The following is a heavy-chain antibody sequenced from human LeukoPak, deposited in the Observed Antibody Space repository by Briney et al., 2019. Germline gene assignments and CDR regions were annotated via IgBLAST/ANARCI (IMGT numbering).Heavy chain of an antibody. D-gene: IGHD6-13*01. J-gene: IGHJ4*02. Sequence: GESLKISCKGSGYSFTSYWIGWVRQMPGKGLEWMGIIYPGDSDTRYSPSFQGQVTISADKSISTAYLQWSSLKASDTAMYYCARRSGAFSSSWYYYFDYWGQGTQVTVSS. CDR1: GYSFTSYW. CDR2: IYPGDSDT. V-gene: IGHV5-51*01. CDR3: ARRSGAFSSSWYYYFDY.